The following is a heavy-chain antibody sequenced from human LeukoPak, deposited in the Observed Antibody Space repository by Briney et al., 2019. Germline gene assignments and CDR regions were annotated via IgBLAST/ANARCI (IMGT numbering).Heavy chain of an antibody. V-gene: IGHV3-74*01. J-gene: IGHJ3*02. CDR1: RFTFSNYW. CDR2: INSDGSST. CDR3: TRSITGGDYIYAFDI. Sequence: PGGSLRLSCAASRFTFSNYWMYWVHQAPGKGLVWVSRINSDGSSTTYADSVKGRFTISRDNAKNTLYLQMNSLRAEDSAVYYCTRSITGGDYIYAFDIWGQGTMVTVSS. D-gene: IGHD2-21*02.